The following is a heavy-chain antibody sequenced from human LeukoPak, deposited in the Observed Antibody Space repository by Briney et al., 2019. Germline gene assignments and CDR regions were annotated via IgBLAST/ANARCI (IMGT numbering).Heavy chain of an antibody. V-gene: IGHV3-23*01. CDR1: GFTFSDYY. CDR2: ISGSGGST. CDR3: ARGTGGWVISWGSHANYFDY. Sequence: GGSLRLSCAASGFTFSDYYMSWIRQAPGKGLEWASAISGSGGSTYYADSVKGRFTISRDNSKNTLYLQMNSLRAEDTAVYYCARGTGGWVISWGSHANYFDYWGQGTLVTVSS. D-gene: IGHD3-16*01. J-gene: IGHJ4*02.